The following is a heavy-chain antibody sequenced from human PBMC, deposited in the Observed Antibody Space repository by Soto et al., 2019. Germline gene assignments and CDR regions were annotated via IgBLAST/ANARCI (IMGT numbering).Heavy chain of an antibody. J-gene: IGHJ6*02. V-gene: IGHV1-69*13. CDR3: ARNPYIRMATTDYYYGMDV. Sequence: ASVKVSCKASGGTFSSYAISWVRQAPGQGLEWMGGIIPIFGTANYAQKFQGRVTITADESTSTAYMELSSLRSEDTAVYYCARNPYIRMATTDYYYGMDVWGQGTTVTVSS. CDR1: GGTFSSYA. CDR2: IIPIFGTA. D-gene: IGHD5-12*01.